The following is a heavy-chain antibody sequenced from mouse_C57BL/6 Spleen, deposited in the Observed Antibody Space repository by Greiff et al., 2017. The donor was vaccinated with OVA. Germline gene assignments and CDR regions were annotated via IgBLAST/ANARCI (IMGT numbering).Heavy chain of an antibody. CDR2: IDPSDSYT. CDR3: ARLEGSSYY. J-gene: IGHJ2*01. D-gene: IGHD1-1*01. Sequence: LQQSGAELVKPGASVKLSCKASGYTFTSYWMQWVKQRPGQGLEWIGEIDPSDSYTNYNQKFKGKATLTVDTSSSTAYMQLSSLTSEDSAVYYCARLEGSSYYWGQGTTLTVSS. CDR1: GYTFTSYW. V-gene: IGHV1-50*01.